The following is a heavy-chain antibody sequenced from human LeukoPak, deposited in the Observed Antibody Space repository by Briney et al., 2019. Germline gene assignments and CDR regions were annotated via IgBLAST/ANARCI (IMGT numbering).Heavy chain of an antibody. CDR3: ATYTQYFGAPGTDF. J-gene: IGHJ4*02. D-gene: IGHD3-10*01. CDR1: GFTFSKYW. CDR2: IDKVGSEK. Sequence: PGGSLRLSCAVSGFTFSKYWLRWVCQAPGKGLEWVASIDKVGSEKRYVDSVKGRFTISRDNAQSSVSLRMTSLGVEDTAVYYCATYTQYFGAPGTDFWGQGTLVTVSS. V-gene: IGHV3-7*01.